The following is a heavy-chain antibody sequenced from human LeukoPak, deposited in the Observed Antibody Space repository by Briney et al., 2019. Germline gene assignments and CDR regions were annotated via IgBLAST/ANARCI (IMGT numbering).Heavy chain of an antibody. V-gene: IGHV4-61*02. J-gene: IGHJ4*02. CDR2: VYSSGDT. Sequence: SETLSLTCTVSGGSISSGSYYWPWLRQPAGKGLEWIGRVYSSGDTYYNSSLKTRVTISSDTSKNQFSLKLSSVTAADTAVYYRARGVYNLALVFDYWGQGALVTVSS. CDR3: ARGVYNLALVFDY. D-gene: IGHD5-24*01. CDR1: GGSISSGSYY.